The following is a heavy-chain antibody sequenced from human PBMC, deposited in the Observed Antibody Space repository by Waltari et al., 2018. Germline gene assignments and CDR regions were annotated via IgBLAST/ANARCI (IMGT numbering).Heavy chain of an antibody. CDR3: ARDFRHGASDI. J-gene: IGHJ3*02. V-gene: IGHV3-11*04. CDR2: ISGSGTII. CDR1: GFTLGDVY. Sequence: QVQLVESGGGLVKPGESLRLSCAASGFTLGDVYMTWIRQAPGKGLEWISYISGSGTIIYYADSLKGRFAISRDNAKNSLFLQMDSLRADDTAVYYCARDFRHGASDIWGRGTMVTVAS.